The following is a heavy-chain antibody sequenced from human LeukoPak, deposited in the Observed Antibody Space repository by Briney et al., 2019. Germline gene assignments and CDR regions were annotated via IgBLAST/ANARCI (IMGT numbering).Heavy chain of an antibody. V-gene: IGHV4-59*08. CDR2: IYYSGST. D-gene: IGHD3-22*01. Sequence: PSETLSLTCTVSGHSISSYYWSWIRQPPGKGLEWIGYIYYSGSTDYNPSLKSRVTISGDTSKNQFSLRLSSVTAADTAVYYCARASYSYDISGWVPFDYWGQGTLVTVSS. CDR1: GHSISSYY. J-gene: IGHJ4*02. CDR3: ARASYSYDISGWVPFDY.